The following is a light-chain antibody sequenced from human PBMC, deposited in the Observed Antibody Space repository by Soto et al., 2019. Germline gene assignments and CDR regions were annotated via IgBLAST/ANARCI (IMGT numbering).Light chain of an antibody. V-gene: IGKV3-20*01. CDR1: QSVSSSY. Sequence: EIVLTQSPGTLSLSPGERATLSCRASQSVSSSYLVWYQQKPGQAPRLLIYGASNSATGIPDRFGDSGSGTDFTFTISWLEPEEFAVYYCKQYSSSWMFGRGTKVEIK. CDR2: GAS. CDR3: KQYSSSWM. J-gene: IGKJ1*01.